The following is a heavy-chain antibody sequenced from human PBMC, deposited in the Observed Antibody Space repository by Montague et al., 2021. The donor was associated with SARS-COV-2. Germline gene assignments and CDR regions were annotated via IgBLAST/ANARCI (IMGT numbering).Heavy chain of an antibody. J-gene: IGHJ4*02. CDR2: IYFSGDT. CDR3: ARDPRGHFDS. V-gene: IGHV4-61*02. CDR1: GDSISSGNFY. Sequence: TLSLTCTVSGDSISSGNFYWSWIRQPAGKGLEWIGRIYFSGDTNYXPSLMSRVTISVDTSKNQFSLKLSSVTAADTAVYYCARDPRGHFDSWGQGTLVTVSS. D-gene: IGHD3/OR15-3a*01.